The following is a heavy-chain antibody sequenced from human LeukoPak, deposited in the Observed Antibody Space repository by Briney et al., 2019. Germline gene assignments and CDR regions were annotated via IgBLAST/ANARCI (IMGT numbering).Heavy chain of an antibody. CDR1: GFTFSDYY. J-gene: IGHJ1*01. V-gene: IGHV3-11*01. CDR3: ARDYRRSGRYFQH. D-gene: IGHD2-15*01. Sequence: GGSLRLSCAASGFTFSDYYMSWIRQAPGKGLEWASYISSSGSTIYYADSVKGRFTISRDNSKNTLYLQMNSLRAEDTAVYYCARDYRRSGRYFQHWGQGTLVTVSS. CDR2: ISSSGSTI.